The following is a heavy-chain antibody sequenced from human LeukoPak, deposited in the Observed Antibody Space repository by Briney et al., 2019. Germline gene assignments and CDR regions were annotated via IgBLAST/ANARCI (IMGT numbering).Heavy chain of an antibody. CDR1: GGTFSSYA. D-gene: IGHD1-1*01. CDR3: ARGRSVEHDTYYYYGMDV. Sequence: SVKVSCKASGGTFSSYAISWVRQAPGQGLEWMGGIIPIFGTANYAQKFQGRVTITADASTSTAYMELSSLRSEDTAVHYCARGRSVEHDTYYYYGMDVWGQGTTVTVSS. CDR2: IIPIFGTA. V-gene: IGHV1-69*13. J-gene: IGHJ6*02.